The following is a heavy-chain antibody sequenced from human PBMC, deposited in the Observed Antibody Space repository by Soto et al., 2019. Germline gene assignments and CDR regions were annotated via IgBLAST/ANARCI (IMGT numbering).Heavy chain of an antibody. J-gene: IGHJ3*02. Sequence: ASVEVSCKASGYTFTGYYMHWVRQAPGQGLEWMGWINPNSGGTNYAQKFQGWVTMTRDTSISTAYMELSRLRSDDTAVYYCARDVSGGAEADAFDIWGQGTMVTISS. CDR3: ARDVSGGAEADAFDI. D-gene: IGHD2-21*01. CDR1: GYTFTGYY. CDR2: INPNSGGT. V-gene: IGHV1-2*04.